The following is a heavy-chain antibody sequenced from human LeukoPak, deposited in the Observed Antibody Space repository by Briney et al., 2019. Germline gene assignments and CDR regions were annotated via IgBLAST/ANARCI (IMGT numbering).Heavy chain of an antibody. CDR2: IFYSGST. CDR3: ARDPNSGVLGDI. CDR1: GGSVSSGGFY. J-gene: IGHJ3*02. Sequence: SETLSLTCTVSGGSVSSGGFYWNWIRQHPGKGLEWIGYIFYSGSTYYNPSLKSRAIVSIDTSKNQFSLKLSSVTVADTAVYYCARDPNSGVLGDIWGQGTMVTVSS. D-gene: IGHD1-26*01. V-gene: IGHV4-31*03.